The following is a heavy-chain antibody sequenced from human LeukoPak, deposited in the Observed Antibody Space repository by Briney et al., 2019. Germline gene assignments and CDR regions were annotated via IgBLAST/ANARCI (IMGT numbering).Heavy chain of an antibody. V-gene: IGHV4-30-4*01. J-gene: IGHJ3*02. CDR2: MPYNGGA. Sequence: SETLSLTCTVSGDSITSANYFWSWVRQPPGEDLEWIGYMPYNGGASYNPSLRGRVTISVNTSKNQFSLKLSSVTAADTAVYYCARDREYSSSLVAFDIWGQGTMVTVSS. D-gene: IGHD6-6*01. CDR1: GDSITSANYF. CDR3: ARDREYSSSLVAFDI.